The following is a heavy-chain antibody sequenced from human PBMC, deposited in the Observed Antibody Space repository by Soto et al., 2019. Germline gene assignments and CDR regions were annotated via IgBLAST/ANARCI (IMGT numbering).Heavy chain of an antibody. J-gene: IGHJ5*02. CDR2: IYYSGSI. V-gene: IGHV4-39*01. CDR3: ARQSSGWYNWFDP. Sequence: SETLSLTYSVSGGSISNSGYYWGWNRQPPGKGLEWIGSIYYSGSIYYNPSLKSRVTISVDTSKNQFSLKLSSVTAAETAVYYCARQSSGWYNWFDPWGQGTLVTVSS. CDR1: GGSISNSGYY. D-gene: IGHD6-19*01.